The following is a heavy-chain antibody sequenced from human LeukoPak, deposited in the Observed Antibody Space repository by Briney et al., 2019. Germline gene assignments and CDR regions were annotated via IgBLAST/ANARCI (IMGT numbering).Heavy chain of an antibody. Sequence: SETLSLTCAVSGDSLSSAFWWSWIRQSPGKGLEWIGYIYYSGSTNYNPSLNSRVTISVDTSKNQFSLKLNSVTAADTAVYYCARGDSSWPYYFDCWGQGTLVTVSS. CDR1: GDSLSSAFW. CDR3: ARGDSSWPYYFDC. CDR2: IYYSGST. D-gene: IGHD6-13*01. V-gene: IGHV4-59*01. J-gene: IGHJ4*02.